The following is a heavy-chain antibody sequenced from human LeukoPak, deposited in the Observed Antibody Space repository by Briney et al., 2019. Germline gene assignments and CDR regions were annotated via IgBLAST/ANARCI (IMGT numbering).Heavy chain of an antibody. J-gene: IGHJ5*02. V-gene: IGHV3-30*04. CDR2: ISYDGSNK. CDR3: ARAIGRLRLGELSQFDP. Sequence: GGSLRLSCAASGFTFSSYAMHWVRQAPGKGLEWVAVISYDGSNKYYADSVKGRFTISRDNSKNTLYLQMNSLRAEDTAVYYCARAIGRLRLGELSQFDPWGQGTLVTVSS. CDR1: GFTFSSYA. D-gene: IGHD3-16*02.